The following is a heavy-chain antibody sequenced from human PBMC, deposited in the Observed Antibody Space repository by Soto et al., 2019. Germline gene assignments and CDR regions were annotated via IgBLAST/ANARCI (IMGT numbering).Heavy chain of an antibody. D-gene: IGHD1-1*01. Sequence: QVQLVQSGAEVKKPGASVKVSCKAIGYSFTSHYMHWVRQAPGQGLEWMGTIYPGGVNIGYAQKFKGRVTMTKDISTSTVYMELNSLTPEDTAVYYCARAQSWHDLVWWFDLWGQGTLVTVSS. CDR2: IYPGGVNI. J-gene: IGHJ5*02. CDR3: ARAQSWHDLVWWFDL. V-gene: IGHV1-46*03. CDR1: GYSFTSHY.